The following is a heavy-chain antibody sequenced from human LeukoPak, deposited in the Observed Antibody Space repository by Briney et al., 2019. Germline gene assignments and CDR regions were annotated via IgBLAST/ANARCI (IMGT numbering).Heavy chain of an antibody. D-gene: IGHD6-13*01. V-gene: IGHV4-59*01. CDR1: GGSISSYY. Sequence: SETLSLTCTVSGGSISSYYWSWIRQPPGKGLEWIGYIYYSGSTNYNPSLKSRVTISVDTSKNQFSLKLSSVTAADTAVYYCARQQLVPPYYYYGMDVWGQGTTATVSS. CDR3: ARQQLVPPYYYYGMDV. J-gene: IGHJ6*02. CDR2: IYYSGST.